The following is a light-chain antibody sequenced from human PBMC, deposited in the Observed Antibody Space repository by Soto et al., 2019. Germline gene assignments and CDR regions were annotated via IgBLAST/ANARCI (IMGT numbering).Light chain of an antibody. J-gene: IGKJ5*01. CDR1: QSISSNY. CDR3: KYYGSSHSNT. V-gene: IGKV3-20*01. CDR2: DAS. Sequence: EVLLQLSHRTLCLSPGERAPLSCRALQSISSNYLAWYQHKPGQAPRLLIYDASSKATGTPDRFSGSGSGTDFTLTISRLEPEDFAVYYCKYYGSSHSNTVGQGTLLAIK.